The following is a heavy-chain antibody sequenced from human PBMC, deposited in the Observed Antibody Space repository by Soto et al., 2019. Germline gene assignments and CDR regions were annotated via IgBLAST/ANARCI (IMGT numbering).Heavy chain of an antibody. CDR3: AKDARDCSGGRCPQGR. V-gene: IGHV1-2*02. J-gene: IGHJ4*02. D-gene: IGHD2-15*01. CDR2: INPISGGT. Sequence: ASVKVSCKTSGYTFTGHHIHWVRQAPGQGLERMGWINPISGGTKYREKFQGRVSITRDRSSSTAYMELSSLTSDDSAVYYPAKDARDCSGGRCPQGRCGPGTLVT. CDR1: GYTFTGHH.